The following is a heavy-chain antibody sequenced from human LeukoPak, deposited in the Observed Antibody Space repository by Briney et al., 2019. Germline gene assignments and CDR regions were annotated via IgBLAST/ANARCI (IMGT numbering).Heavy chain of an antibody. CDR3: ARRGGYKVFDY. V-gene: IGHV4-4*07. D-gene: IGHD5-24*01. CDR1: GGSISTYH. J-gene: IGHJ4*02. CDR2: IYSTGST. Sequence: KPSETLSLTCSVSGGSISTYHWNWIRQPAGKGLEWIGRIYSTGSTNYNPSLKSRVTISVDTSKNQFSLKLSSVTAADTAVYYCARRGGYKVFDYWGQGTLVTVSS.